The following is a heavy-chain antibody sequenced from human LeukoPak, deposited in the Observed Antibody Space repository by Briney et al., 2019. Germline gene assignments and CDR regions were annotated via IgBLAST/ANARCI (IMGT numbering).Heavy chain of an antibody. CDR3: ARDQVTTTPFDY. J-gene: IGHJ4*02. V-gene: IGHV3-30*01. Sequence: GGSLRLSCAASGFTFSSYAMHWVRQAPGKGLEWVAVISYDGSNKYYADSVKGRFTISRDNSKNTLYLQMNSLRAEDTAVYYRARDQVTTTPFDYWGQGTLVTVSS. CDR1: GFTFSSYA. D-gene: IGHD4-11*01. CDR2: ISYDGSNK.